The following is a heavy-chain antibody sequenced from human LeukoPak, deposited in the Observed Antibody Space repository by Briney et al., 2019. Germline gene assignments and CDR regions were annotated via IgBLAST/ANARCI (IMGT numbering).Heavy chain of an antibody. J-gene: IGHJ6*03. V-gene: IGHV3-30*02. CDR3: AKGPYDILTGYPGHYMDV. Sequence: PGGSLRLSCAASGFTLSSYGMHWVRQAPGKGLEWVAFIRYDGSNKYYADSVKGRFTISRDNSKNTLYLQMNSLRAKDTAVYYCAKGPYDILTGYPGHYMDVWGKGTTVPVSS. D-gene: IGHD3-9*01. CDR2: IRYDGSNK. CDR1: GFTLSSYG.